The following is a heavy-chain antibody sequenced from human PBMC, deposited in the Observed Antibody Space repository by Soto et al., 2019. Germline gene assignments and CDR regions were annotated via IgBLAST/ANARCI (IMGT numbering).Heavy chain of an antibody. CDR3: ARDGSTSWYSYDYHGMDV. CDR1: GFTFRTYW. Sequence: EVQLVESGGGLVQPGGSLRLSCGASGFTFRTYWLSWVRQLPGKGLEWVANINQDGSEKNYVDSVKGRFTISRDNAKNSLYLQMSSLRAEDTALYYCARDGSTSWYSYDYHGMDVWGQGTKVTVSS. CDR2: INQDGSEK. D-gene: IGHD5-18*01. V-gene: IGHV3-7*05. J-gene: IGHJ6*02.